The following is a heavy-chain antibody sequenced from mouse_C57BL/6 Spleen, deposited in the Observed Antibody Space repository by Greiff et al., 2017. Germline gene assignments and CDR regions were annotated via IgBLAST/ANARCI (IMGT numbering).Heavy chain of an antibody. Sequence: EVKLVESGEGLVKPGGSLKLSCAASGFTFSSYAMSWVRQTPEKRLEWVAYISSGGDYIYYADTVKGRFTISRDNARNTLYLQMSSLKSEDTAMYYCTRGTYGSSYGYYAMDYWGQGTSVTVSS. CDR2: ISSGGDYI. CDR1: GFTFSSYA. CDR3: TRGTYGSSYGYYAMDY. D-gene: IGHD1-1*01. V-gene: IGHV5S21*01. J-gene: IGHJ4*01.